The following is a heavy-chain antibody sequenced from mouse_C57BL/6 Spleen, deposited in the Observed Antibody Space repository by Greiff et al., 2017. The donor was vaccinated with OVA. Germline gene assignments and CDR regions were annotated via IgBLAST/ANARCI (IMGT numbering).Heavy chain of an antibody. J-gene: IGHJ1*03. Sequence: QLKESGPGLVQPSQSLSITCPVSGFSLPSYGVHWVRQSPGKGLEWLGVIWSGGSTDYNAAFISRLSISKDNSKSQVFFKVNKLQSDDTTIYYCARPVFPYWYFDVWGTGTTVTVSS. V-gene: IGHV2-2*01. CDR3: ARPVFPYWYFDV. CDR2: IWSGGST. D-gene: IGHD6-2*01. CDR1: GFSLPSYG.